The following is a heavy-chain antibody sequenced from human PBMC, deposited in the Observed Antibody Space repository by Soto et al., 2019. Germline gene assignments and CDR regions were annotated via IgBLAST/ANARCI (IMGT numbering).Heavy chain of an antibody. CDR2: SSSNGVGT. V-gene: IGHV3-64*01. D-gene: IGHD6-19*01. Sequence: EVHLVESGGGLVQPGGSLRLSRAASGFTFSNYAMDWVRQAPGKGLEYVSGSSSNGVGTYYANSVKDRFTISRDNSKNTVYLQMGRPRAEDMAVYCGARGEQSDYYYMDVWGKGTSVTVSS. J-gene: IGHJ6*03. CDR3: ARGEQSDYYYMDV. CDR1: GFTFSNYA.